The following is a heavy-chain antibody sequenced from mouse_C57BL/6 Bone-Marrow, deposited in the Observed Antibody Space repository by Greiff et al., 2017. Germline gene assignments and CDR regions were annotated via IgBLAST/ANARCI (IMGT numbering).Heavy chain of an antibody. CDR2: INPNDGST. J-gene: IGHJ3*01. CDR3: AKLHYYVSRFSY. Sequence: QVQLQQPGAELVKPGASVKLSCKASGYTFTSYWMHWVKQRPGQGLEWIGMINPNDGSTNYNQQFKSKATLTVDKSSSTAYMQLSSLTSEDSAVYFCAKLHYYVSRFSYWGQGTLVTVSA. CDR1: GYTFTSYW. D-gene: IGHD1-1*01. V-gene: IGHV1-64*01.